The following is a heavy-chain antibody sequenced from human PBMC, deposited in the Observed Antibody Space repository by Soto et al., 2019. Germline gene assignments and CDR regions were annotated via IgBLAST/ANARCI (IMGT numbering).Heavy chain of an antibody. Sequence: SQTLSLTCAISGDSVSSNSAAWNWIRQSPSRGLERLGRTYYRSKWYNDYAVSVKSRITINLDTSKNQFSLQLNSVTPEDTAVYYCARGSFLSSSWSLNPWGQGTLVTVSS. CDR1: GDSVSSNSAA. D-gene: IGHD6-13*01. CDR3: ARGSFLSSSWSLNP. V-gene: IGHV6-1*01. J-gene: IGHJ5*02. CDR2: TYYRSKWYN.